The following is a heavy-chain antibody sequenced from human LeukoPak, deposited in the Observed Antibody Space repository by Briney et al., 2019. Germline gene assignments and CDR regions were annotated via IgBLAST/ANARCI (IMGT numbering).Heavy chain of an antibody. CDR3: VRDGTGDSSGWHL. D-gene: IGHD6-19*01. V-gene: IGHV4-4*07. CDR2: VHIRGST. J-gene: IGHJ4*02. Sequence: SETLSLTCPVSGGSISNFYWGWIRQPAGKGLEWIGRVHIRGSTDYSPSLKSRVSMSVDTSKNQFFLRLRSVTAADTAVYYCVRDGTGDSSGWHLWGQGTLVTVSS. CDR1: GGSISNFY.